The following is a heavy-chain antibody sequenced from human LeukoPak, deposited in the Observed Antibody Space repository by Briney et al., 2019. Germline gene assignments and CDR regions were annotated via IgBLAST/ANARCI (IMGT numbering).Heavy chain of an antibody. V-gene: IGHV3-7*01. J-gene: IGHJ4*02. CDR1: GFPFTNYW. D-gene: IGHD1-26*01. Sequence: PGGSLRLSCAASGFPFTNYWMIWVRQAPGKRPEWVGNINQDGGETNYVDSVKGRFSMSRDNAKTSLYLQMNSLRAEDTAVYYCATDRKVGAGVPRFDYWGQGALVTVPS. CDR3: ATDRKVGAGVPRFDY. CDR2: INQDGGET.